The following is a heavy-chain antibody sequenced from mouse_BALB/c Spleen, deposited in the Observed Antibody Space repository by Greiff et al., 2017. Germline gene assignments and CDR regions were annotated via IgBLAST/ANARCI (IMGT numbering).Heavy chain of an antibody. Sequence: VHLVESGAELARPGASVKLSCKASGYTFTSYWMQWVKQRPGQGLEWIGAIYPGDGDTRYTQKFKGKATLTADKSSSTAYMQLSSLASEDSAVYYCARPNPNWDGAWFAYWGQGTLVTVSA. D-gene: IGHD4-1*01. CDR1: GYTFTSYW. V-gene: IGHV1-87*01. CDR2: IYPGDGDT. CDR3: ARPNPNWDGAWFAY. J-gene: IGHJ3*01.